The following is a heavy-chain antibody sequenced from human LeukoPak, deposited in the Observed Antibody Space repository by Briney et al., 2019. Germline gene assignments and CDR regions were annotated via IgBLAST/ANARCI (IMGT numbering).Heavy chain of an antibody. D-gene: IGHD3-10*01. CDR3: ARPVPSGYYYGSGSRISGCWFDP. CDR1: GGSFSGYY. Sequence: SETLSLTCAVYGGSFSGYYWSWIRQPPGKGLEWIGEINHSGSTNYNPSLKSRVTISVDTSKNQFSLKLSSVTAADTAVYYCARPVPSGYYYGSGSRISGCWFDPWGQGTLVTVSS. J-gene: IGHJ5*02. V-gene: IGHV4-34*01. CDR2: INHSGST.